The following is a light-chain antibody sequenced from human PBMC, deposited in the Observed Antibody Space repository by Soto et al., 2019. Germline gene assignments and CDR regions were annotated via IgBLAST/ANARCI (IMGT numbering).Light chain of an antibody. CDR1: QSLSSSH. J-gene: IGKJ4*01. CDR3: QQFATSPLT. V-gene: IGKV3-20*01. CDR2: GAS. Sequence: ENVLTQSPGTLSLSPGERATLSCRASQSLSSSHLAWYQQTPGQAPRLLIYGASSRATGIPDRFSGSGSGTDFTLTISRLEPEDFAVYYCQQFATSPLTFGGGTKVDIK.